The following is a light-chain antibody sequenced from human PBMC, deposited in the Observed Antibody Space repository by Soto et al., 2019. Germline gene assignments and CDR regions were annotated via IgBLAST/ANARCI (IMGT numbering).Light chain of an antibody. CDR1: HSVSSSY. J-gene: IGKJ5*01. Sequence: EIVLTQSPGTLSLSPGERATLSCRASHSVSSSYLAWYQQKPGQAPRLLIHGASSRATGIPDRFSGSGSGTDFTLTISRLEPEDFEVYYCQQYGSSPPITFGQGTRLEIK. CDR2: GAS. V-gene: IGKV3-20*01. CDR3: QQYGSSPPIT.